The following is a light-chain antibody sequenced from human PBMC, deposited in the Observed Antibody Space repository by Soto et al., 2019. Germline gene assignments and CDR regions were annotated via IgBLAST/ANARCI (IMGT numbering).Light chain of an antibody. CDR1: QSVTTY. CDR2: DTS. J-gene: IGKJ4*01. CDR3: HQSSSWPRV. V-gene: IGKV3-11*01. Sequence: EIVLTQSPATLSLSPGERATLSCRASQSVTTYLVWYQQKPGQAPRLLIYDTSKRAIGIPDRFSGSGSGTDFTLTIRRLEPEDFAVYYCHQSSSWPRVFGGGTKVEIK.